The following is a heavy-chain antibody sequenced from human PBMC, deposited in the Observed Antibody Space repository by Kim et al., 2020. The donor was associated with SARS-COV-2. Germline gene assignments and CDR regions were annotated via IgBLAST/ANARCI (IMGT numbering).Heavy chain of an antibody. CDR2: INPNSGGT. J-gene: IGHJ4*02. V-gene: IGHV1-2*02. CDR3: ARGPGYCSGGSCPAGFDY. Sequence: ASVKVSCKASGYTFTGYYMHWVRQAPGQGLEWMGWINPNSGGTNYAQKFQGRVTMTRDTSISTAYMELSRLRSDDTAVYYCARGPGYCSGGSCPAGFDYWGQGTLVTVSS. D-gene: IGHD2-15*01. CDR1: GYTFTGYY.